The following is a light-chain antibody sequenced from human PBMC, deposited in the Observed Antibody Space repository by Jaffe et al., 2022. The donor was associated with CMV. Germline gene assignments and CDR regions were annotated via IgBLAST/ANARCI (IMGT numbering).Light chain of an antibody. CDR2: STD. V-gene: IGLV1-44*01. CDR1: RSNIRSNT. J-gene: IGLJ2*01. Sequence: QSVLTQPPSASGTPGQRVTISCSGSRSNIRSNTVNWYQQLPGTAPKLLFYSTDQRPSGVPDRFSGSKSGTSASLAISGLQSEDEADYFCATWDDSLNGVVFGGGTKLTVL. CDR3: ATWDDSLNGVV.